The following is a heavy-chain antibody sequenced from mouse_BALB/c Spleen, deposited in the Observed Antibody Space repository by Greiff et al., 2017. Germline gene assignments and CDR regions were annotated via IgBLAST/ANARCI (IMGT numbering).Heavy chain of an antibody. Sequence: EVMLVESGGGLVQPGGSLKLSCAASGFTFSSYTMSWVRQTPEKRLEWVAYISNGGGSTYYPDTVKGRFTISRDNAKNTLYLQMSSLKSEDTAMYYCARLRIYYCDSSYEGDWAMDYWGQGTSVTVSS. CDR3: ARLRIYYCDSSYEGDWAMDY. J-gene: IGHJ4*01. V-gene: IGHV5-12-2*01. CDR2: ISNGGGST. D-gene: IGHD1-1*01. CDR1: GFTFSSYT.